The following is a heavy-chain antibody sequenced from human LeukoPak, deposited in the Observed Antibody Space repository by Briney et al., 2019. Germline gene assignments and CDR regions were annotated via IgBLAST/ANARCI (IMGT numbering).Heavy chain of an antibody. J-gene: IGHJ6*02. V-gene: IGHV4-4*07. CDR2: IYTSGST. D-gene: IGHD1-1*01. CDR3: ARGYDHKLKYYYYGMDV. Sequence: PSETLSLTCTVSGGSISSYYWSWIRQPAGKGLEWIGRIYTSGSTNYNPSLKSRVTMSVDTSKNQFSLKLSSVTAADTAVYYCARGYDHKLKYYYYGMDVWGQGTTVTVSS. CDR1: GGSISSYY.